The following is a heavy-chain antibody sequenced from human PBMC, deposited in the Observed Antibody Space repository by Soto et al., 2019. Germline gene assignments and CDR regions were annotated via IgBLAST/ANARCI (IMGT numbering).Heavy chain of an antibody. CDR1: GFTFSSYG. J-gene: IGHJ5*02. V-gene: IGHV3-30*18. D-gene: IGHD3-3*01. CDR3: AKDFGVVILDP. CDR2: ISYDGSNK. Sequence: GGSLRLSCAASGFTFSSYGMHWVRQAPGKGLEWVAVISYDGSNKYYADSVKGRFTISRDNSKNTLYLQMNSLRAEDTAVYYCAKDFGVVILDPWGQGTMVTVSS.